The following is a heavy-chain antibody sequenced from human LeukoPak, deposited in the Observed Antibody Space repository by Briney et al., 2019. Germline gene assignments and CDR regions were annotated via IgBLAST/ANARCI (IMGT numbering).Heavy chain of an antibody. V-gene: IGHV4-4*02. Sequence: PSGTLSLTCAVSGGSISSSNWWSWVRQPPGKGLEWIGEIYHSGSTNYSPSLKSRITISADKSKNHFSLKLTSVTAADTAIYYCAAAAVAVDYWGQGTLVTVSS. CDR1: GGSISSSNW. D-gene: IGHD6-19*01. CDR3: AAAAVAVDY. CDR2: IYHSGST. J-gene: IGHJ4*02.